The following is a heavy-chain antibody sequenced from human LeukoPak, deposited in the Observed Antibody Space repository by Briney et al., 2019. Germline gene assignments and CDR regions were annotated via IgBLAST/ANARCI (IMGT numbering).Heavy chain of an antibody. J-gene: IGHJ4*02. D-gene: IGHD5-18*01. CDR2: FDPEDGET. V-gene: IGHV1-24*01. Sequence: ASVKVSCKVSGYTLTELSMHWVRQAPGKGLEWMGGFDPEDGETIYAQKFQGRVTMTEDTSTDTAYMELSSLRSEDTAVYYCARDVDTAMALDYWGQGTLVTVSS. CDR3: ARDVDTAMALDY. CDR1: GYTLTELS.